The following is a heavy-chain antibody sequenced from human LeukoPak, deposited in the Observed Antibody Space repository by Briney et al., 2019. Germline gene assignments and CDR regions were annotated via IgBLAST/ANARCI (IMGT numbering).Heavy chain of an antibody. CDR2: INHSGST. Sequence: PSETLSLTCAVYGGSFSGYYWSWIRQPPGKGLEWIGEINHSGSTNYNPSLKSRVTISVDTSKNQFSLKLSSVTAADTAVYYCARSVGGSYEADYWGQGTLVTVSS. D-gene: IGHD1-26*01. CDR1: GGSFSGYY. J-gene: IGHJ4*02. V-gene: IGHV4-34*01. CDR3: ARSVGGSYEADY.